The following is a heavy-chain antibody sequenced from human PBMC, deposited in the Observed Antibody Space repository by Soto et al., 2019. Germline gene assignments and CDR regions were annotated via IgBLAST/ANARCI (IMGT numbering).Heavy chain of an antibody. CDR3: ARDWGAPGRGSALGYYYHFGMDV. V-gene: IGHV3-7*05. CDR2: IKEDGSEA. Sequence: EVQLVESGGGLVQPGGSLRLSCAASGFTFSTYWMNWVRQAPGKGLEWVANIKEDGSEAYYVDSVKGRFNIYRVKDKNSLYLDMNSLRGEDTAVYYCARDWGAPGRGSALGYYYHFGMDVWGQGTTVTVPS. CDR1: GFTFSTYW. D-gene: IGHD3-16*01. J-gene: IGHJ6*02.